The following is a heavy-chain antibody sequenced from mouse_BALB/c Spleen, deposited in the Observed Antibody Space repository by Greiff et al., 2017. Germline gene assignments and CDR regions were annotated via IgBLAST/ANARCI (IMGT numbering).Heavy chain of an antibody. D-gene: IGHD1-2*01. J-gene: IGHJ4*01. CDR2: IRNKANGYTT. CDR1: GFTFTDYY. CDR3: ARDRGPSLLRLYYYAMDY. V-gene: IGHV7-3*02. Sequence: EVKLVESGGGLVQPGGSLRLSCATSGFTFTDYYMSWVRQPPGKALEWLGFIRNKANGYTTEYSASVKGRFTISRDNSQSILYLQMNTLRAEDSATYYCARDRGPSLLRLYYYAMDYWGQGTSVTVSS.